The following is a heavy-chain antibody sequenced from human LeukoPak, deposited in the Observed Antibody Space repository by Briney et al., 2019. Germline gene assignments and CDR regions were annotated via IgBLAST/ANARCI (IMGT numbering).Heavy chain of an antibody. V-gene: IGHV1-3*03. Sequence: ASVKVSCKASGYTFTSYAMHWVRQAPGQRLEWMGWINAGNGNTKYSQEFQGRVTITRDTSASTAYMELSSLRSEDTAVYYCATQGPLRPRSDAFDIWGQGTMVTVSS. CDR2: INAGNGNT. CDR3: ATQGPLRPRSDAFDI. J-gene: IGHJ3*02. CDR1: GYTFTSYA. D-gene: IGHD4-17*01.